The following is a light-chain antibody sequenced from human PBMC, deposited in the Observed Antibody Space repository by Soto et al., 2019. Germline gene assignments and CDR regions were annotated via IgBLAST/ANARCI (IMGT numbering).Light chain of an antibody. J-gene: IGLJ2*01. V-gene: IGLV2-18*02. CDR1: SSDVGSYNR. Sequence: QSALTQPPSVSGSPGQSVTISCTRTSSDVGSYNRVSWYQQPPGTALNLMICQVSTRPSGVPDRFSGSKSGNTASRTISGLQAADEGDYYCSSYTSRGTRGFGGGTKLTVL. CDR3: SSYTSRGTRG. CDR2: QVS.